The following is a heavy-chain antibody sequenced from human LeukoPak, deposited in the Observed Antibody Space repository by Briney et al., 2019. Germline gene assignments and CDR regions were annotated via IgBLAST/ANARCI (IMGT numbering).Heavy chain of an antibody. V-gene: IGHV4-34*01. Sequence: SETLSLTCAVYGGSFSGYYWSWIRQPPGKGLEWIGEINHSGNTNYNPSLKSRVTISLDTSKNQFSLELNSVTAADTAVYYCARRGYLQKCFDPWGQGILVTVSS. J-gene: IGHJ5*02. CDR1: GGSFSGYY. D-gene: IGHD6-13*01. CDR2: INHSGNT. CDR3: ARRGYLQKCFDP.